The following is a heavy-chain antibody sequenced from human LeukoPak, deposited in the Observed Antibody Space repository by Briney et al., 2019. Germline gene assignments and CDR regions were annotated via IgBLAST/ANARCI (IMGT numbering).Heavy chain of an antibody. Sequence: AGRSLRLSGTVPGITVSSNYMTWFGQAPGKGLEWVSVTNSGGSTYYAHPVYDTFTISRDNSKNTLYLQMNSLRAQRTPAYICARGRGIAAAGYFFDRWGQGTLVTVSS. V-gene: IGHV3-53*01. CDR3: ARGRGIAAAGYFFDR. D-gene: IGHD6-13*01. J-gene: IGHJ4*02. CDR1: GITVSSNY. CDR2: TNSGGST.